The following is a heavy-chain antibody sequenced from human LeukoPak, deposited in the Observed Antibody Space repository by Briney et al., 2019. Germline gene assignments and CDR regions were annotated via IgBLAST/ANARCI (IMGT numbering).Heavy chain of an antibody. Sequence: GESLKISCKGSGYSFTSYWIGWVRQMPGKGLEWMGIIYPGDSDTRYSPSFQGQVTISADKSISTAYLQWSSLKASDTAIYYCARASASWHYAFDLWGQGTVVTVSS. J-gene: IGHJ3*01. V-gene: IGHV5-51*01. CDR1: GYSFTSYW. D-gene: IGHD2-2*01. CDR2: IYPGDSDT. CDR3: ARASASWHYAFDL.